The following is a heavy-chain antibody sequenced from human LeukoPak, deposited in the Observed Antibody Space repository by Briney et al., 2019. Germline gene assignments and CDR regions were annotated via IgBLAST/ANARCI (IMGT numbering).Heavy chain of an antibody. CDR1: GYTFSTYW. CDR3: ARREYPDPTSLHYYYPLDV. J-gene: IGHJ6*02. V-gene: IGHV5-51*01. D-gene: IGHD3-10*01. Sequence: GESLKISCKGFGYTFSTYWIAWVRQMPGKGLEWMGIIYPADSDTKYSPSFQGQVTISADKSTAFLQWSSLRASDTAMYYCARREYPDPTSLHYYYPLDVWAKGPRSPSP. CDR2: IYPADSDT.